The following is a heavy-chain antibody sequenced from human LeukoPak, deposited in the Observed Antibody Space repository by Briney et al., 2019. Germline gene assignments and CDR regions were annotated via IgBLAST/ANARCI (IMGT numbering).Heavy chain of an antibody. D-gene: IGHD2-15*01. J-gene: IGHJ4*02. Sequence: SETLSLTCAVYGGSFSGYYWSWIRQPPGKGLEWIGEINHSGSTNYNPSLKSRVTISVDTSKNQFSLKLSSVTAADTAVYYCARGLRYCSGGSCYGGVFHYFDYWGQGTLVTVSS. V-gene: IGHV4-34*01. CDR1: GGSFSGYY. CDR3: ARGLRYCSGGSCYGGVFHYFDY. CDR2: INHSGST.